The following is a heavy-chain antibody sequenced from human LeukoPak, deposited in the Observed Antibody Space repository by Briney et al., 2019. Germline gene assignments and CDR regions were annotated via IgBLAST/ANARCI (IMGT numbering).Heavy chain of an antibody. D-gene: IGHD1-26*01. V-gene: IGHV3-15*01. CDR2: IKSKTDGGTT. CDR3: TSCSTVGGYWELGAYYFDY. Sequence: GGSLRLSCAASGFTSSNAWMSWVRQAPGKGLEWVGRIKSKTDGGTTDYAAPVKGRFTISRDDSKNTLYLQMNSLKTEDTAVYYCTSCSTVGGYWELGAYYFDYWGQGTLVTVSS. J-gene: IGHJ4*02. CDR1: GFTSSNAW.